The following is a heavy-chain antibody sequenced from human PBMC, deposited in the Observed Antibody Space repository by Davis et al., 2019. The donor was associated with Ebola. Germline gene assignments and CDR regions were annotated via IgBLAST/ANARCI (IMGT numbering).Heavy chain of an antibody. CDR1: RESFSGDY. D-gene: IGHD3-9*01. CDR3: ALGYFGQDPLDF. J-gene: IGHJ4*02. Sequence: PSETLSLTCAVYRESFSGDYWTWTRQPPGKGLEWIGEINRGGITHYNPSLHSRVTISVDTSKRQISLKLSSVTAADTAMYYCALGYFGQDPLDFWGQGAMVTVSS. CDR2: INRGGIT. V-gene: IGHV4-34*01.